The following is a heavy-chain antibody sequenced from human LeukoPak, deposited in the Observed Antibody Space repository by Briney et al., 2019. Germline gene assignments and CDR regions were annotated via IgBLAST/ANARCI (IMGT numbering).Heavy chain of an antibody. CDR1: GFTFSSYE. V-gene: IGHV3-48*03. D-gene: IGHD4-17*01. Sequence: GGSLRLSCAASGFTFSSYEMNWVRQAPGKGLEWVSYISSSGSTIKYRDSVKGRFTISRDNAKNSLYLQMNSLRAEDTAVYYCARGHGDYAPEFDGWGQGTLVTVSS. J-gene: IGHJ4*02. CDR3: ARGHGDYAPEFDG. CDR2: ISSSGSTI.